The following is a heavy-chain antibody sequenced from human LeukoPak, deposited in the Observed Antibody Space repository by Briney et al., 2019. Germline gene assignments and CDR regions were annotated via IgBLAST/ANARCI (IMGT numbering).Heavy chain of an antibody. CDR1: GGSFSGYY. V-gene: IGHV4-34*01. J-gene: IGHJ4*02. CDR2: INHSGST. CDR3: ARLKGCRGNYYGSGSYYKCYYFDY. Sequence: SETLSLTCAVYGGSFSGYYWSWIRQPPGKGLEWIGEINHSGSTNYNPSLKSRLTISVDTSKNQFSLKLSSVTAADTAVYYCARLKGCRGNYYGSGSYYKCYYFDYWGQGTLVTVSS. D-gene: IGHD3-10*01.